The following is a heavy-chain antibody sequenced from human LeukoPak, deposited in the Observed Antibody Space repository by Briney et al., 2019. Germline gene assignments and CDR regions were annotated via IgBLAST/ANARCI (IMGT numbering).Heavy chain of an antibody. Sequence: PGESLKISCKGSGYSFTSYWIGWVRQMPGKGLEWMGIIYPGDSDTRYSPSFQGQVTISADKSISTAYLQWSSLKASDTAMYYCARLSYCGGDCSYGLLGAFDIWGQGTMVTVSS. J-gene: IGHJ3*02. CDR2: IYPGDSDT. CDR1: GYSFTSYW. CDR3: ARLSYCGGDCSYGLLGAFDI. V-gene: IGHV5-51*01. D-gene: IGHD2-21*01.